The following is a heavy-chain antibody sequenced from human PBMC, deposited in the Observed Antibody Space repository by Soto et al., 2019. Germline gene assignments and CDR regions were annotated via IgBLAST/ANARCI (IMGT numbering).Heavy chain of an antibody. V-gene: IGHV3-21*01. D-gene: IGHD3-10*01. Sequence: EVQLVESGGGLVKPGGSLRLSCAASGFTFSSYSMNWVRQAPGKGLEWVSSISSSSSYIYYADSVKGRFIISRDNAKNSLYLQMNSLRAEDTAVYYCARGSFGGNDAFDIWGQGTMVTVSS. J-gene: IGHJ3*02. CDR1: GFTFSSYS. CDR3: ARGSFGGNDAFDI. CDR2: ISSSSSYI.